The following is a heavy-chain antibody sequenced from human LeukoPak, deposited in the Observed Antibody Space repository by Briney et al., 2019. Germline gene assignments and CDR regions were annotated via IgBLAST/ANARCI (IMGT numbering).Heavy chain of an antibody. D-gene: IGHD3-10*01. Sequence: ASVKVSCKASGYTFTSYGISWVRQAPGQGLEWMGWISAYNGNTNYAQKLQGRATMTTDTSTSTAYMELRSLRSDDTAVYYCARAGRVVGSGRLPNWFDPWGQGTLVTVSS. J-gene: IGHJ5*02. CDR2: ISAYNGNT. CDR1: GYTFTSYG. CDR3: ARAGRVVGSGRLPNWFDP. V-gene: IGHV1-18*04.